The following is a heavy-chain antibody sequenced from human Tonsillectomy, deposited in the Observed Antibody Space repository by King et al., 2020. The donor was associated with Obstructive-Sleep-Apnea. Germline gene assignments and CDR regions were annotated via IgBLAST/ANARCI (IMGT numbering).Heavy chain of an antibody. D-gene: IGHD3-9*01. CDR2: ISSSSSTI. V-gene: IGHV3-48*04. J-gene: IGHJ4*02. Sequence: VQLVESGGGLVQPGGSLRLSCAASGFTFNSYSMNWVRQAPGKGLEWVSYISSSSSTIYYADSVKGRFTISRDNAKNSLYLQMNSLRAEDTAVYYCASSGDILTGYYFDYWDQGTLVTVSS. CDR3: ASSGDILTGYYFDY. CDR1: GFTFNSYS.